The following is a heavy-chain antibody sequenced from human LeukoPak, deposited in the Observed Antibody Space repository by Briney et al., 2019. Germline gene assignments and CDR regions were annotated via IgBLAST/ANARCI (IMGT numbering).Heavy chain of an antibody. CDR1: GGSINRFH. D-gene: IGHD7-27*01. V-gene: IGHV4-59*01. Sequence: PSETLSLTCTVSGGSINRFHWTWIRQPPGKGLEGIGYIYYSGSTNYNPSLQSRVTISVATSKNNFSLRLSSVTAADTAVYYCARGWGYFDYWGQGTLVTVSS. CDR2: IYYSGST. CDR3: ARGWGYFDY. J-gene: IGHJ4*02.